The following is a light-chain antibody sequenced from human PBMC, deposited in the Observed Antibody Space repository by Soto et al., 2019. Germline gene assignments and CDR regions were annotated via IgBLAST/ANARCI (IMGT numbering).Light chain of an antibody. CDR2: EVS. Sequence: QSALTQPPSASGSPGQSVTISCTGTSSDVGGYNYVSWYQQHPGKAPKLMIYEVSKRPSGVPDRFSGSKSGNTASPTVSGLQAEDEADYYCSSYAGSNNPVVFGGGTKLTVL. CDR3: SSYAGSNNPVV. J-gene: IGLJ2*01. V-gene: IGLV2-8*01. CDR1: SSDVGGYNY.